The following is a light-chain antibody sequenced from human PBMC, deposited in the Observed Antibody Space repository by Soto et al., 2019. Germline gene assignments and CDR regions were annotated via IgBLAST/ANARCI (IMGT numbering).Light chain of an antibody. CDR3: QQYKNWPYT. CDR2: GAS. V-gene: IGKV3-15*01. Sequence: ETVMTQSPATLSVSPGERAALSCRASQGSTNNVAWYQQKPGQAPRLLIYGASTRGTGVPATFSGSGSGTEFTLTISSLQSEEFAVYYCQQYKNWPYTFGQGTKVEIK. CDR1: QGSTNN. J-gene: IGKJ2*01.